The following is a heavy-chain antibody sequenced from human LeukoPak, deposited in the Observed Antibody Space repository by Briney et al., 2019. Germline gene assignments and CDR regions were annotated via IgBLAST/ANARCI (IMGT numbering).Heavy chain of an antibody. D-gene: IGHD2-15*01. CDR1: GFIFSSYA. CDR3: AKGGGSSCYSPSDY. Sequence: GGSLRLSCAASGFIFSSYAMSWVRQAPGKGLEWVSAISGSGTDTFYANSVKGRFTISRDNPKNTLYLQMNSLRAEDTAVYYCAKGGGSSCYSPSDYWGQGTLVTVSS. V-gene: IGHV3-23*01. CDR2: ISGSGTDT. J-gene: IGHJ4*02.